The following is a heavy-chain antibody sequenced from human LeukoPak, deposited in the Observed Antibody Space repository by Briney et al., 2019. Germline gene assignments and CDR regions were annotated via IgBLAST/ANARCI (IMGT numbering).Heavy chain of an antibody. J-gene: IGHJ4*02. V-gene: IGHV1-69*04. Sequence: ASVKVSCKASGGTFSNFAVTWVRQAPGQGLEWMGRIVPILGLTNYAQKFQDRTTFIADKSTNTAYVELKSLTFDDTAVYFCAGGRSQSVSLTVDVWGQGTLVTVSS. CDR2: IVPILGLT. D-gene: IGHD5/OR15-5a*01. CDR1: GGTFSNFA. CDR3: AGGRSQSVSLTVDV.